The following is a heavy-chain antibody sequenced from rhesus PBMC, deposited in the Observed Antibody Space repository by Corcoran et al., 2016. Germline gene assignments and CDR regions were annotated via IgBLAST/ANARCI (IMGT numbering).Heavy chain of an antibody. CDR2: INRGGGST. J-gene: IGHJ4*01. CDR1: GFTFSSYW. D-gene: IGHD6-25*01. V-gene: IGHV3S25*01. Sequence: EVQLVASGGGLAKPGGSLRLSCSASGFTFSSYWMNWVRQAPGKGLEGVSGINRGGGSTYDADPVQGRLTISRDNSKNTLSLQMNSLRAEDTAVYYCARDSGIAAALDYWGQGVLVTVSS. CDR3: ARDSGIAAALDY.